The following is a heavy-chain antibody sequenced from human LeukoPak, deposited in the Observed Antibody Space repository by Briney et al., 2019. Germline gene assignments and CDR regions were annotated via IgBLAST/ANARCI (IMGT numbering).Heavy chain of an antibody. V-gene: IGHV1-69*01. D-gene: IGHD2-21*01. J-gene: IGHJ6*03. CDR2: IIPVFEKP. CDR3: ARLGHCGETNCYSDFYYMDV. Sequence: SVKISCKASGGTFSNYAVSWVRQAPGQGLEWMGGIIPVFEKPNYARKFQDRVTITADESTATAYMELSSLTSEDTAIYFCARLGHCGETNCYSDFYYMDVWGKGTTVIVSS. CDR1: GGTFSNYA.